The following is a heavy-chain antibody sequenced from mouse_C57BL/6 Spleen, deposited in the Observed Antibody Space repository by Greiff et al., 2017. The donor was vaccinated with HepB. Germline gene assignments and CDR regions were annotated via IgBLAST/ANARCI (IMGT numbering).Heavy chain of an antibody. CDR1: GFTFSSYG. D-gene: IGHD1-1*01. J-gene: IGHJ3*01. CDR3: ARHGYGSSYRFAY. V-gene: IGHV5-6*02. Sequence: DVMLVESGGDLVKPGGSLKLSCAASGFTFSSYGMSWVRQTPDKRLEWVATISSGGSYTYYPDSVKGRFTISRDNAKNTLYLQMSSLKSEDTAMYYCARHGYGSSYRFAYWGQGTLVTVSA. CDR2: ISSGGSYT.